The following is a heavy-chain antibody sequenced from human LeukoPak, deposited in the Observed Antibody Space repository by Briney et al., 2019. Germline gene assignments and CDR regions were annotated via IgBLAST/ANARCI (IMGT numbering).Heavy chain of an antibody. Sequence: GSLRLSCAASGFTFSTYSMNWVRQAPGKGLEWVSSMSSSSSYIYYADSLKGRFTISRDNAKNSLYLQMNSLRVEDTAIYYCARTGESDFWSAYHFYYYYYMDVWGKGTTVTVSS. J-gene: IGHJ6*03. CDR1: GFTFSTYS. CDR3: ARTGESDFWSAYHFYYYYYMDV. V-gene: IGHV3-21*01. CDR2: MSSSSSYI. D-gene: IGHD3-3*01.